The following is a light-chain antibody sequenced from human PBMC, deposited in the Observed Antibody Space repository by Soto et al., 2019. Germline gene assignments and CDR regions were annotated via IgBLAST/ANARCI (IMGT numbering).Light chain of an antibody. Sequence: QSALAQPPSASGTPGQRITISCSGSPSNIGSNTVIWYQQLPGTAPKLLIYSDNKRPSGVPDRISGSKSGTSASLVISGRRSEDEADYYCAAWDDSLFGLFFGTGTKVTVL. V-gene: IGLV1-44*01. CDR3: AAWDDSLFGLF. J-gene: IGLJ1*01. CDR1: PSNIGSNT. CDR2: SDN.